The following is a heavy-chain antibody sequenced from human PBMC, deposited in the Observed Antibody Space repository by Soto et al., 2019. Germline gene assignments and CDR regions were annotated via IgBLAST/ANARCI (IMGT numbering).Heavy chain of an antibody. CDR3: ATDSSGWYGQFDP. CDR1: GFTVSSNY. V-gene: IGHV3-66*01. Sequence: VQLVESGGGLVQPGGSLRLSCAASGFTVSSNYMSWVRQAPGKGLEWVSVSYSGGSTYYADSVKGRFTISRDNSKNTLYLQMNSLRAEHTAVYYCATDSSGWYGQFDPWGQGTLVTVSS. CDR2: SYSGGST. J-gene: IGHJ5*02. D-gene: IGHD6-19*01.